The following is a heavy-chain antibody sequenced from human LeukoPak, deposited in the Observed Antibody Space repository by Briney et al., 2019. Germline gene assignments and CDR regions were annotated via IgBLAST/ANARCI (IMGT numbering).Heavy chain of an antibody. CDR3: AKDLYYDSSGPFDY. J-gene: IGHJ4*02. CDR2: ISSNGDST. Sequence: PGGSLRLSCSGSGFTLSFYAMHWVRQAPGKGLEYVSTISSNGDSTQYADSVKGRFSISRDNSKNTLYLQMSSLRAEDTAVYYCAKDLYYDSSGPFDYWGQGTLVTVSS. CDR1: GFTLSFYA. D-gene: IGHD3-22*01. V-gene: IGHV3-64D*06.